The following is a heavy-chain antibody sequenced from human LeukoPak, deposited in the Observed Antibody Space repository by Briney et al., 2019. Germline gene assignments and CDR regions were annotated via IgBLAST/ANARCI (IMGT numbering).Heavy chain of an antibody. Sequence: SETLSLTCAVSGGSISRSNWWSWVRQPPGKGLEWIGEIYHSGSTNYDPSLKSRVTISVDKSKNQFSLKLSSVTAADTAVYYCAREDYDDSGAWYFDLWGRGTLVTVSS. D-gene: IGHD3-3*01. CDR1: GGSISRSNW. J-gene: IGHJ2*01. V-gene: IGHV4-4*02. CDR2: IYHSGST. CDR3: AREDYDDSGAWYFDL.